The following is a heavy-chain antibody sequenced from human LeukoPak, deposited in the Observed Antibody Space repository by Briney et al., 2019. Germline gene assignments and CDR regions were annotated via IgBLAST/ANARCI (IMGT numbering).Heavy chain of an antibody. V-gene: IGHV5-51*01. D-gene: IGHD5-18*01. CDR3: ARRGEAMDPFDY. CDR1: GYSFTSYW. J-gene: IGHJ4*02. Sequence: GESLKISCKDSGYSFTSYWIGWGRQMPGKGLEWMGIIYPGDSDTRYSPSFQGKVTISADKPINTAYLQWSSLKASDTAIYYCARRGEAMDPFDYWGQGTLVTVSS. CDR2: IYPGDSDT.